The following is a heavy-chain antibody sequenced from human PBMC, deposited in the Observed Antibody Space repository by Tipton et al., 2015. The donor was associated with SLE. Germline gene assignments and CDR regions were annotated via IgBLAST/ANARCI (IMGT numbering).Heavy chain of an antibody. CDR1: GYSISSGYY. D-gene: IGHD6-13*01. CDR3: ARLGYSSSWGDY. J-gene: IGHJ4*02. CDR2: IYHSGST. V-gene: IGHV4-38-2*01. Sequence: TLSLTCAVSGYSISSGYYWGWIRQPPGKGLEWIGSIYHSGSTYYNPSLKSRVTISVATSKNQFSLKLSSVTAADTAVYYCARLGYSSSWGDYWGQGTLVTVSS.